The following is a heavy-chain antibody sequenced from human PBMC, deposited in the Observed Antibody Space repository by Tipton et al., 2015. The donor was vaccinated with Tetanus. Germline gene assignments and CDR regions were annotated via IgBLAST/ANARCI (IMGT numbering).Heavy chain of an antibody. D-gene: IGHD6-13*01. CDR2: IYYSGST. V-gene: IGHV4-59*01. CDR1: GGSISSYY. Sequence: LRLSCTVSGGSISSYYWSWIRQPPGKGLEWIGYIYYSGSTNYNPSLKSRVTISVDTSKNQFSLKLSSVTAADTAVYYCARGWGSSWYYFDYWGQGILVTVSS. J-gene: IGHJ4*02. CDR3: ARGWGSSWYYFDY.